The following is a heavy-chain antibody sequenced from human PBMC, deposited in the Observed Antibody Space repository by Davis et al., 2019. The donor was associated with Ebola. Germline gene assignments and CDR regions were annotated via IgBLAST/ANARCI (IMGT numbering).Heavy chain of an antibody. CDR1: GFTFSDYY. CDR3: TRGRYGSGSYPFYFDY. Sequence: GESLKISCAASGFTFSDYYMSWIRQAPGKGLEWVSYISSSSSTIYYADSVKDRFTISRDNAKNSLYLQMNSLRDEDTAVYYCTRGRYGSGSYPFYFDYWGQGTLVTVSS. J-gene: IGHJ4*02. CDR2: ISSSSSTI. D-gene: IGHD3-10*01. V-gene: IGHV3-11*04.